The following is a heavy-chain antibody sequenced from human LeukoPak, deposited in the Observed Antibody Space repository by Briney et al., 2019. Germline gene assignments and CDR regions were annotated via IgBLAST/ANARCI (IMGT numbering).Heavy chain of an antibody. J-gene: IGHJ5*02. D-gene: IGHD3-10*01. CDR1: GGSISSSNW. Sequence: SETLSLTCAVSGGSISSSNWWSWVRQPPGKGLEWIGEIYHSGSTNYNPSLKSRVTISVDKSKNQFSLKLSSVTAADTAVYYCASLKWFGEFHMYNWFDPWGQGTLVTVSS. CDR3: ASLKWFGEFHMYNWFDP. CDR2: IYHSGST. V-gene: IGHV4-4*02.